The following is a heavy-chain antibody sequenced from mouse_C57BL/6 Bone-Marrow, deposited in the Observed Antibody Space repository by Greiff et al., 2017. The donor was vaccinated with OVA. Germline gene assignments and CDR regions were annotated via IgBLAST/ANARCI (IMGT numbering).Heavy chain of an antibody. Sequence: QVQLQQPGAELVKPGASVKVSCKASGYTFTSYWMHWVKQRPGQGLEWIGRIHPSDSDTNYNQKFKGKATLTVDKSSSTAYMQLNILTSEDSSVYDCSRPSWFAYWGQGTLVTVSA. CDR1: GYTFTSYW. CDR3: SRPSWFAY. V-gene: IGHV1-74*01. J-gene: IGHJ3*01. CDR2: IHPSDSDT.